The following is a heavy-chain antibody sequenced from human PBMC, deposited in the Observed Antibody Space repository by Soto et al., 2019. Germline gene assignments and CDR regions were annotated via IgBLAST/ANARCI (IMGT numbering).Heavy chain of an antibody. D-gene: IGHD2-2*01. CDR1: GFTFSSYA. J-gene: IGHJ4*02. Sequence: GGSLRLSCAASGFTFSSYAMHWVRQAPGKGLEWVAVISYDGSNKYYADSVKGRFTISRDNSKNTLYLQMNSLGAEDTAVYYCARPTFKYQLLSFLDYWGQGTLVTVSS. CDR2: ISYDGSNK. V-gene: IGHV3-30-3*01. CDR3: ARPTFKYQLLSFLDY.